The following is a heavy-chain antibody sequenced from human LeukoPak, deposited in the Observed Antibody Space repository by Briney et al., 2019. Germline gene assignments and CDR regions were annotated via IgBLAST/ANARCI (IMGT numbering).Heavy chain of an antibody. CDR3: ARVSPIPAAGSSYYFAMDV. D-gene: IGHD6-13*01. Sequence: SETLSLTCTVSGGSMSSYYWFWIRQPAAKGLEWIGRIYSSGTTTYNPSFKSRVTMSLDTSNNQLSLKLTSVTAADTAVYYCARVSPIPAAGSSYYFAMDVWGQGTTVTVSS. V-gene: IGHV4-4*07. J-gene: IGHJ6*02. CDR2: IYSSGTT. CDR1: GGSMSSYY.